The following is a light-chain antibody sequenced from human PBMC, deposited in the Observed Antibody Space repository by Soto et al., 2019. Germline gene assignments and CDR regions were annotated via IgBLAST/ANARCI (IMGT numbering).Light chain of an antibody. V-gene: IGKV1-27*01. CDR1: QGISNC. CDR3: QKYNSSPHT. J-gene: IGKJ2*01. CDR2: AAS. Sequence: DIQMTQSPSSLSASVGDRVTITCRASQGISNCLAWYQQKPGNDTKLLIYAASTLPSGVPARFSGSGSGTDFTLTISSLKPEDVATYYCQKYNSSPHTFGQGTKLDIK.